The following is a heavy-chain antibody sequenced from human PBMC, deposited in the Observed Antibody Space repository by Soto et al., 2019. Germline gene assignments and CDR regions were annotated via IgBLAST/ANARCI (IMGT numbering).Heavy chain of an antibody. CDR1: GYTFTSYY. Sequence: GASVKVSCKASGYTFTSYYIHWVRQAPGQGLEWMGIINPTGGSTTYAQRFQDRITMTRDTSTNTVYMELSSLRSEDTAVYYCARDDYADYGDYWGQGSLVTVSS. D-gene: IGHD4-17*01. V-gene: IGHV1-46*01. CDR2: INPTGGST. J-gene: IGHJ4*02. CDR3: ARDDYADYGDY.